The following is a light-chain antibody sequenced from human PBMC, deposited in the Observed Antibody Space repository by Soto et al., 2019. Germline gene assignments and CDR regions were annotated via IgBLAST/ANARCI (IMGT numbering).Light chain of an antibody. J-gene: IGKJ3*01. CDR1: QRVSSS. Sequence: EIVLTQSPATLSLSPGERATLSSRASQRVSSSLAWYQQKPGQAPRLLIYDASNRATGIPARFSGSGSGTDFTLTISSLEPEDFAVYYCQQRSNWPGTFGPGTKVDIK. V-gene: IGKV3-11*01. CDR2: DAS. CDR3: QQRSNWPGT.